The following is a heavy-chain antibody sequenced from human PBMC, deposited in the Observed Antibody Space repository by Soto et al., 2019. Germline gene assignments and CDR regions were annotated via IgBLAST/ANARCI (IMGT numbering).Heavy chain of an antibody. D-gene: IGHD2-21*01. CDR2: INPNSGGT. CDR3: ARAAVVPRAYYYYGMDV. CDR1: GYTFTGYY. Sequence: QVQLVQSGAEVKKPGASVKVSCKASGYTFTGYYMHWVRQAPGQGLEWMGWINPNSGGTNYAQKFQGWVTMTRDTSISTAYMELSRLRSDDTAVYYCARAAVVPRAYYYYGMDVWGQGTTVTVSS. J-gene: IGHJ6*02. V-gene: IGHV1-2*04.